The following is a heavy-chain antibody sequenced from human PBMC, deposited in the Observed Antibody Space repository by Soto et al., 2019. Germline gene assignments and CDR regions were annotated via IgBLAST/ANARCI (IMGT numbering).Heavy chain of an antibody. V-gene: IGHV1-18*01. D-gene: IGHD3-3*01. CDR3: ARHYDFWSGYFGPAPLGLDY. Sequence: QVPLVQSGAEVKKPGASVKVSCKASGYTFTSYGIIWVRQAPGQGLEWMGWISAYNGNTNYAQKLQGRVTMTTDTSTSTAYMELRSLRSDDTAVYYCARHYDFWSGYFGPAPLGLDYWGQGTLVTVSS. CDR2: ISAYNGNT. J-gene: IGHJ4*02. CDR1: GYTFTSYG.